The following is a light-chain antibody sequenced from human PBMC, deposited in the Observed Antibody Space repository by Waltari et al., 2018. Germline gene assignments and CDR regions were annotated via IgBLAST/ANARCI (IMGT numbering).Light chain of an antibody. CDR2: VNS. CDR3: QSYDSSLSGRV. CDR1: SSNIGAGYD. V-gene: IGLV1-40*01. J-gene: IGLJ2*01. Sequence: QSVLTKPPSVSGAPGQGVTISCTGNSSNIGAGYDVHWYQLLPGTAPRLLIYVNSRRPSGVPYRFSGSRSGTSASLAITGLRPEDEADYYCQSYDSSLSGRVFGGGTKLTVL.